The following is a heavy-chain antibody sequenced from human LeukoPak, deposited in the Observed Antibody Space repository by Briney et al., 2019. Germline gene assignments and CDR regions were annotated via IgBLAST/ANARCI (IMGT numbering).Heavy chain of an antibody. CDR3: ARGPSEQFLGYYMDV. D-gene: IGHD7-27*01. Sequence: SETLSLTRIVSGGSIRSHYWSWIRQPPGKPLEWIGYMYYSGLTNSNPSLKSRVTLSIDKSRNQFSLNLRSLAAADTAVYYCARGPSEQFLGYYMDVWGKGTTVIVSS. J-gene: IGHJ6*03. CDR1: GGSIRSHY. CDR2: MYYSGLT. V-gene: IGHV4-59*11.